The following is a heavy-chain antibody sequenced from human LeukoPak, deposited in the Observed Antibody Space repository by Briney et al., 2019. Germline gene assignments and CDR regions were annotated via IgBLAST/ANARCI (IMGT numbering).Heavy chain of an antibody. CDR2: IWYDGSNQ. CDR3: ARESLDNSAYQPFDY. Sequence: GGSLRLSCAASGFTFSTYGMHWVRQGPGKGLEWVAVIWYDGSNQYYADSVKGRFTISRDNSKNTLYLQMNSLRADDTAVYYCARESLDNSAYQPFDYWGQGTLVTVSS. V-gene: IGHV3-33*01. D-gene: IGHD3-22*01. J-gene: IGHJ4*02. CDR1: GFTFSTYG.